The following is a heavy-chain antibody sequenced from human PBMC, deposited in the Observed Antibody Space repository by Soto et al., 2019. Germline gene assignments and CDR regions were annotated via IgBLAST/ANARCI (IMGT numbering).Heavy chain of an antibody. Sequence: WASVKVSCKASGYTFTSYAMHWVRQAPGQRLEWMGWINAGNGNTKYSQKFQGRVTITRDTSASTAYMELSSLRSEDTAVYYCARDSSSWFGDSVYYYYGMDVWGQGTTVTVSS. V-gene: IGHV1-3*01. CDR1: GYTFTSYA. J-gene: IGHJ6*02. D-gene: IGHD6-13*01. CDR3: ARDSSSWFGDSVYYYYGMDV. CDR2: INAGNGNT.